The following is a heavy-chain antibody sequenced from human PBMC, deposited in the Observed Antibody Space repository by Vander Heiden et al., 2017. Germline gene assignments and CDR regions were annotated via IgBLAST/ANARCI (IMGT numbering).Heavy chain of an antibody. D-gene: IGHD6-13*01. Sequence: QVQLQQWGAGLLKPSETLSLTCAVYGGSFSGYYWSWIRQPPGKGLEWIGEINHSGSTNYNPSLKSRVTISVDTSKNQFSLKLSSVTAADTAVYYCASIAAPVRYYYYGMDVWGQGTTVTVSS. J-gene: IGHJ6*02. CDR3: ASIAAPVRYYYYGMDV. V-gene: IGHV4-34*01. CDR1: GGSFSGYY. CDR2: INHSGST.